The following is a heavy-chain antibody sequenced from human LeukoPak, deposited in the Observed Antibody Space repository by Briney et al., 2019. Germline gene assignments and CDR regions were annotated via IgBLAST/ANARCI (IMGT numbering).Heavy chain of an antibody. CDR1: GGSISSFY. D-gene: IGHD5-12*01. CDR2: INTSGNT. J-gene: IGHJ4*02. V-gene: IGHV4-4*07. CDR3: ARTRSWLPFEY. Sequence: PSETLSLTCTVSGGSISSFYWSWVRQPAGKGLEWIGRINTSGNTNYNPSLKSRVTMSIDTSKNQLSLKLSSMTAADTAVYYCARTRSWLPFEYWGQGTLVTVFS.